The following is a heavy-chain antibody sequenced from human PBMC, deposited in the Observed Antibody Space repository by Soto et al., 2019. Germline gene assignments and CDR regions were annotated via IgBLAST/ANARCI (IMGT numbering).Heavy chain of an antibody. CDR3: ARDSPLAVLVPAAMLPGAYYGMDV. V-gene: IGHV4-31*03. J-gene: IGHJ6*02. CDR2: IYYSGST. CDR1: GGSISSGGYY. D-gene: IGHD2-2*01. Sequence: QVQLQESGPGLVKPSQTLSLTCTVSGGSISSGGYYWSWIRQHPGKGLEWIGYIYYSGSTYYNPSLKSRVTISVDTSKNQFSLKLSSVTAADTAVYYCARDSPLAVLVPAAMLPGAYYGMDVWGQGTTVTVSS.